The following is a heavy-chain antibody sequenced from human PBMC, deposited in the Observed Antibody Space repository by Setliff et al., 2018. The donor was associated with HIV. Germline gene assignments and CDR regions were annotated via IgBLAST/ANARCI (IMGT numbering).Heavy chain of an antibody. D-gene: IGHD3-3*01. J-gene: IGHJ6*03. CDR3: ARAFWSGYPFNMDV. V-gene: IGHV4-38-2*01. CDR1: GYSISSGYY. CDR2: IYHSEST. Sequence: PSETLSLTCAVSGYSISSGYYWGWIRQPPGKGLELSGSIYHSESTYYNPSLKSRVTISVDTSKNQFSLKLRSVTAADTAVYYCARAFWSGYPFNMDVWGKGTTVTVSS.